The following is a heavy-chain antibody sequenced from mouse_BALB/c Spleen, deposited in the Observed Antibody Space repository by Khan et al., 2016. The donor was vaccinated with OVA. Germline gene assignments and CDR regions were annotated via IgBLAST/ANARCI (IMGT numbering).Heavy chain of an antibody. D-gene: IGHD2-1*01. CDR3: ARYAGNYLYYFDY. J-gene: IGHJ2*01. Sequence: EVKLEVSGPSLVKPSQTLSLTCSVTGDSITSGYWNWIRKFPGNKLEYMGYISYSGSTYYNPSLKSRISITRDTSKNQYYLQLNSVTTEDTATYXCARYAGNYLYYFDYWGQGTTLTVSS. CDR2: ISYSGST. CDR1: GDSITSGY. V-gene: IGHV3-8*02.